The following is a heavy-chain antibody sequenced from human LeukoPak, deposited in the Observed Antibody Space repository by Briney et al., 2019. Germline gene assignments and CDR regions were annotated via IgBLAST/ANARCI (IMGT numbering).Heavy chain of an antibody. CDR2: IYSGGTT. V-gene: IGHV3-66*01. D-gene: IGHD6-19*01. CDR1: GFTVSNNY. CDR3: ARSLIAVAEWYFDL. J-gene: IGHJ2*01. Sequence: TGGSLRLSCAASGFTVSNNYMSWVRQAPGKGLEWVSLIYSGGTTYYADSVKGRFTISRDNSKNTLYLQMNSLRAEDTAVYYCARSLIAVAEWYFDLWGRGTLVTVSS.